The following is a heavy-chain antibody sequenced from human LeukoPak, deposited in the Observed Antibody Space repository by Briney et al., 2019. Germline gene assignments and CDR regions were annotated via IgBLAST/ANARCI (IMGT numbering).Heavy chain of an antibody. CDR1: GGSISSGDYY. CDR3: ARDSGYYDFWSGYYLVYYGMDV. Sequence: PSETLSLTCTVSGGSISSGDYYWSWIRQHPGKGLEWIGYICYSGSTYYNPSLKSRVTISVDTSKNQFSLKLSSVTAADTAVYYCARDSGYYDFWSGYYLVYYGMDVWGQGTTVTVSS. V-gene: IGHV4-31*03. J-gene: IGHJ6*02. CDR2: ICYSGST. D-gene: IGHD3-3*01.